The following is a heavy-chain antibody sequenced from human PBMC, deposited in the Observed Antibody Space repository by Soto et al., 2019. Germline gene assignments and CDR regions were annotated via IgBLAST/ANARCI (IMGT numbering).Heavy chain of an antibody. Sequence: QVQLVESGGGVVQPGRSLRLSCAASGFTFSSYGMHWVRQAPGKGLEWVAVISYDGSNKYYADSVKGRFTISRDNSKNTLYLQMNSLRAEDTAVYYCAKGGITSSMDYWGQGTLVTVSS. CDR1: GFTFSSYG. V-gene: IGHV3-30*18. D-gene: IGHD1-20*01. CDR2: ISYDGSNK. J-gene: IGHJ4*02. CDR3: AKGGITSSMDY.